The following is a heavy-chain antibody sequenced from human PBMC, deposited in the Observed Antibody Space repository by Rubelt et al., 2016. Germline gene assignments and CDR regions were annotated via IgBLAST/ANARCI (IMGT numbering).Heavy chain of an antibody. V-gene: IGHV3-23*01. CDR2: ISGSGGST. Sequence: GGSLRLSCAASGFTFSSYAMSWVRQAPGKGLEWVSAISGSGGSTYYADSVKGRFTISRDNSKNSLYLQMNSLRDEDTAVDYCAREYTTSSIAAAYYYYYGMDVWGQGTTVTVSS. D-gene: IGHD6-13*01. CDR1: GFTFSSYA. CDR3: AREYTTSSIAAAYYYYYGMDV. J-gene: IGHJ6*02.